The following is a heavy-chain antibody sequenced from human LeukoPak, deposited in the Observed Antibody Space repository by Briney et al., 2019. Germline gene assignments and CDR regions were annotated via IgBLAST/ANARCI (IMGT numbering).Heavy chain of an antibody. Sequence: ASVKVSCKASGYTFTIYGISWVRHAPGQGHEWMGWISAYNGNTNYAQKLQGRVTMTTDTSTSTAYMELRSLRSDDTAVYYCARDSNYYDSSGYGHWGQGTLVTVSS. J-gene: IGHJ4*02. CDR3: ARDSNYYDSSGYGH. CDR1: GYTFTIYG. CDR2: ISAYNGNT. V-gene: IGHV1-18*01. D-gene: IGHD3-22*01.